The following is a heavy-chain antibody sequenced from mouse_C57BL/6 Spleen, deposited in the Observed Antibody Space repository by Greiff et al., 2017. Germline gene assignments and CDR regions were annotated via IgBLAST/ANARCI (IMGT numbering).Heavy chain of an antibody. J-gene: IGHJ4*01. V-gene: IGHV1-64*01. CDR1: GYTFTSYW. CDR2: IHPNSGST. D-gene: IGHD2-14*01. CDR3: AREEYDGNMAMGY. Sequence: QVQLQQPGAELVKPGASVKLSCKASGYTFTSYWMHWVKQRPGQGLEWIGMIHPNSGSTNYNEKFKSKATLTVDKSSSTAYMQLSSLTSEDSAVYYCAREEYDGNMAMGYWGEGTSVTVSS.